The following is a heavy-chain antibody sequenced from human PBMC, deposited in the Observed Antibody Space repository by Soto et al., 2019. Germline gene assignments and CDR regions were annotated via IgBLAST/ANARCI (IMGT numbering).Heavy chain of an antibody. V-gene: IGHV3-74*01. CDR3: AREGCSGGNCSPHYFYGMDV. CDR2: VISDGITT. CDR1: GFTFSTYW. D-gene: IGHD2-15*01. J-gene: IGHJ6*02. Sequence: VGSLRLSCAASGFTFSTYWMHWVRQAPGKGLVWVSRVISDGITTSYADSVKGRFTISRDNAKNTPYLQMNSLRAEDTAVYYCAREGCSGGNCSPHYFYGMDVWGQGTTVTVSS.